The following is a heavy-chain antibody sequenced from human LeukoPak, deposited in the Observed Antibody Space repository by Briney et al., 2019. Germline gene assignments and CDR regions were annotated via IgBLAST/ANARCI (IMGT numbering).Heavy chain of an antibody. CDR3: ARDHSSSWYFDC. CDR1: GYTFTDYY. J-gene: IGHJ4*02. D-gene: IGHD6-13*01. CDR2: INPNSGAT. V-gene: IGHV1-2*02. Sequence: ASVKVSCKASGYTFTDYYMHWVRQAPGQGLEWMGWINPNSGATNYAQNFQGRVTLTRDTPISTAYMELTRLRSDDTAVYYCARDHSSSWYFDCWGQGTLATVSS.